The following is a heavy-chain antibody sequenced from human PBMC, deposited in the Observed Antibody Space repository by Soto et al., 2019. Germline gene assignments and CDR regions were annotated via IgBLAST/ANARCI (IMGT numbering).Heavy chain of an antibody. CDR1: GLNFDDFA. D-gene: IGHD3-3*01. Sequence: EVQLVESGGRLVQPGRSLRLSCVGTGLNFDDFAMHWVRQAPGKGLEWDSGITWNSRVLAYADSVKGRFSISRDNARKSVYLQMDSLRDEDTALYYCAKGSYDFCSPYYFDSWGQGTLVTVSS. CDR3: AKGSYDFCSPYYFDS. CDR2: ITWNSRVL. J-gene: IGHJ4*02. V-gene: IGHV3-9*01.